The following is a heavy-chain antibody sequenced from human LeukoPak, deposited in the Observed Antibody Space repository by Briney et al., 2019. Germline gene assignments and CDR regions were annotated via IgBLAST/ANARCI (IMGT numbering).Heavy chain of an antibody. CDR2: IYSGGST. V-gene: IGHV4-4*07. Sequence: SETLSLTCTVSGGSFTTHYWNWFRQPVGEGLEWIGRIYSGGSTNYKSSLKSRVIMSIDTSKRQLSLKLSSVTAADTAIYYCARDIGLDYSSSSFASDIWGPGTLVIVSS. J-gene: IGHJ3*02. CDR1: GGSFTTHY. D-gene: IGHD6-6*01. CDR3: ARDIGLDYSSSSFASDI.